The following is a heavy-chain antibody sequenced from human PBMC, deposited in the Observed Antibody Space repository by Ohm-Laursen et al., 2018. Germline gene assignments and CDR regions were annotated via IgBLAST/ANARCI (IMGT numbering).Heavy chain of an antibody. Sequence: SLRLSCAASGLTLRPYAMSWVRQAPGKGLEWVSSLSGSGTSTYYAASVKGRFTISRDNSKNTLYLQMNSLRAEDTAVYYCAKVRDSSGYSPFDYWGQGTLVTVSS. V-gene: IGHV3-23*01. CDR2: LSGSGTST. CDR1: GLTLRPYA. J-gene: IGHJ4*02. CDR3: AKVRDSSGYSPFDY. D-gene: IGHD3-22*01.